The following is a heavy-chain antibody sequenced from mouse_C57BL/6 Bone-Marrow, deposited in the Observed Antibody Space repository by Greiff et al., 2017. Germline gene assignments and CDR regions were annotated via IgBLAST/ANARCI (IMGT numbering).Heavy chain of an antibody. CDR3: AREDITTVVASYAMDY. V-gene: IGHV5-4*01. CDR1: GFTFSSYA. CDR2: ISDGGSYT. D-gene: IGHD1-1*01. Sequence: EVMLVESGGGLVKPGGSLKLSCAASGFTFSSYAMSWVRQTPEKRLEWVATISDGGSYTYYPDNVKGRFTISRDNAKNNLYLQMSHLKSEDTAMYYCAREDITTVVASYAMDYWGKGTSVTVSS. J-gene: IGHJ4*01.